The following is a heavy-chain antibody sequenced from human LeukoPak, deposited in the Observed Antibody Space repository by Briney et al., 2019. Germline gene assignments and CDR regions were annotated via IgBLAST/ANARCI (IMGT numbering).Heavy chain of an antibody. CDR2: INWDGTNT. V-gene: IGHV3-20*04. D-gene: IGHD6-13*01. CDR1: GGTTDDYG. Sequence: GGSLRLSCAASGGTTDDYGMSWVRQAPGKGLEWVSGINWDGTNTYYAESVKGRFTISRDSDEQSLYLQMNSLSDDDTAFYYCVKDLRSNWYSFDYWGQGTLVTLSS. CDR3: VKDLRSNWYSFDY. J-gene: IGHJ4*02.